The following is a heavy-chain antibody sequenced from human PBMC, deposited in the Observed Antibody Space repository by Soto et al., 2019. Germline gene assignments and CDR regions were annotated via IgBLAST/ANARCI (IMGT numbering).Heavy chain of an antibody. CDR1: GYTFTSYY. CDR3: ARESSSSCHDY. J-gene: IGHJ4*02. V-gene: IGHV1-46*01. Sequence: ASVKVSCKASGYTFTSYYMHWVRQAPGQGLEWMGIINPSGGSTSYAQKLQGRVTMTTDTSTSTAYMELRSLRSDDTAVYYCARESSSSCHDYWGQGTLVTVS. D-gene: IGHD6-13*01. CDR2: INPSGGST.